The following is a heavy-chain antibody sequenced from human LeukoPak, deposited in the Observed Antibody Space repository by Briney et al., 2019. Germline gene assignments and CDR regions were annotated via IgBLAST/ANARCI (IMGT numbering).Heavy chain of an antibody. J-gene: IGHJ4*02. D-gene: IGHD3-10*01. V-gene: IGHV3-53*01. CDR3: ARAIRGYYFDY. CDR1: GFTFSSYG. Sequence: GGTLRLSCAASGFTFSSYGMSWVRQAPGRGLEWVSIIYSDCTTYYADSVRGRFTISRDNSKNALDLQMNNLRAEDTAVYYCARAIRGYYFDYWGQGTLVTVSS. CDR2: IYSDCTT.